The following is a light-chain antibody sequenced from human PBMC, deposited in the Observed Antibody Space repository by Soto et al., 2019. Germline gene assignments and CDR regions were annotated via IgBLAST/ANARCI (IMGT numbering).Light chain of an antibody. CDR2: DAS. CDR1: QSVSRY. J-gene: IGKJ5*01. CDR3: HQRNK. Sequence: EIVMTQSPATLSVSPGERATLSCRASQSVSRYLASYQQKPGHAARLLCYDASNRATGIPGRLSGSRSGIDFTLTNSRLEAEDFGVYSCHQRNKFGQGTRLEI. V-gene: IGKV3-11*01.